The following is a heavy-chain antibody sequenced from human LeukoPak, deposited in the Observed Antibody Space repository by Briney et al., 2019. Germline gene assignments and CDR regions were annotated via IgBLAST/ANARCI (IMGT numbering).Heavy chain of an antibody. J-gene: IGHJ5*02. CDR3: ARKVSNDSSGYYYRGQFDP. CDR2: IIPIFGTA. Sequence: GSSVKVSCKASGGTFSSYAISWVRQAPGQGLEWMGGIIPIFGTANYAQKFQGRVTITADKSTSTAYMELSSLRSEDTAVYYCARKVSNDSSGYYYRGQFDPWGQGTLVTVSS. D-gene: IGHD3-22*01. V-gene: IGHV1-69*06. CDR1: GGTFSSYA.